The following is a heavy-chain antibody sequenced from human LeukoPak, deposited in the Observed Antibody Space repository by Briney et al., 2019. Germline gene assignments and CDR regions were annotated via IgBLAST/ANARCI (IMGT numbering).Heavy chain of an antibody. Sequence: GGSLRLSCAVSGFIFGNHAMHWVRQAPGKGLEWVSKKSYDGSSELYTDSVKGRFTISRDNSKSTLYLQMNSLRPEDTAVYYCAREISSCSGGNCYSKFDCWGQGTLVTVSS. D-gene: IGHD2-15*01. J-gene: IGHJ4*02. CDR3: AREISSCSGGNCYSKFDC. CDR1: GFIFGNHA. CDR2: KSYDGSSE. V-gene: IGHV3-30*04.